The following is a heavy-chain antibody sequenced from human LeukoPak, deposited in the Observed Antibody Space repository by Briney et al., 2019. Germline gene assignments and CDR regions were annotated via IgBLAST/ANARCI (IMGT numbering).Heavy chain of an antibody. D-gene: IGHD3-9*01. Sequence: PGGSLRLSCAASGFIFSSYWMHWVRQVPGKGLVRVSRINGDGSTTTYADSVKGRFTISRDNAKNTLYLQMNSLRAEDTAVYFCARAFFGWSSSSWGRGTLVTVSS. J-gene: IGHJ5*02. CDR1: GFIFSSYW. V-gene: IGHV3-74*01. CDR2: INGDGSTT. CDR3: ARAFFGWSSSS.